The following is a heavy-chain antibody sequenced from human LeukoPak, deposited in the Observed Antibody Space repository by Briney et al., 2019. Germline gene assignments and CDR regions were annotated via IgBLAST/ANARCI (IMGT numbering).Heavy chain of an antibody. CDR2: ISGSGGST. J-gene: IGHJ4*02. CDR1: GFTFSSYA. D-gene: IGHD5-24*01. V-gene: IGHV3-23*01. CDR3: AKDLLEMATHAGYYFDY. Sequence: GGSLRLSCAASGFTFSSYAMSWARQAPGKGLEWVSAISGSGGSTYYADSVKGRFTISRDNSKNTLYLQMNSLRAEDTAVYYCAKDLLEMATHAGYYFDYWGQGTLVTVSS.